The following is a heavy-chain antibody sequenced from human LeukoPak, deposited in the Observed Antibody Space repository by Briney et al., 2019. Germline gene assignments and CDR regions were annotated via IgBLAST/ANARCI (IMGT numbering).Heavy chain of an antibody. Sequence: PGGSLRLSCAASGFTFSSLWMTWVRQAPGKGLEWVANINQDGSEKYYVDSVKGRFTISRDSAKNSVYLQMNSLRVEDTAVYYCARDGGVSGYDLLDYWGQGTLVTVSS. J-gene: IGHJ4*02. CDR2: INQDGSEK. CDR1: GFTFSSLW. CDR3: ARDGGVSGYDLLDY. V-gene: IGHV3-7*01. D-gene: IGHD5-12*01.